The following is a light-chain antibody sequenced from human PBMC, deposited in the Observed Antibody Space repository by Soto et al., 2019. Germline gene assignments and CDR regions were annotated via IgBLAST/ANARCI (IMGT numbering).Light chain of an antibody. CDR1: SSNIGAGYD. CDR2: GKS. J-gene: IGLJ2*01. V-gene: IGLV1-40*01. Sequence: QAVVTQPHSVSGSPGQRVTISCTGSSSNIGAGYDVHWYQQLPGTAPKLLIYGKSNRPSGVPDRFSGSQSDTSASLANTGLQAEDEADYYCQSYDICLSVFVVFGGGTKLTVL. CDR3: QSYDICLSVFVV.